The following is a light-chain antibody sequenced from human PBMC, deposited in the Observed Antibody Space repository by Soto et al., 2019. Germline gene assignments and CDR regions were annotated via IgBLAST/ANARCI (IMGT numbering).Light chain of an antibody. CDR2: KAS. V-gene: IGKV1-5*03. CDR1: QSISSW. Sequence: DIQMTQSPSTLSASVGDRVTITCRASQSISSWLAWYQQKPGKAPKLLIYKASSLESRVTSRFFGSESGTEFTLTIISLQPDDFATYYCQQYNSYSPYTFGQGTKLEIK. J-gene: IGKJ2*01. CDR3: QQYNSYSPYT.